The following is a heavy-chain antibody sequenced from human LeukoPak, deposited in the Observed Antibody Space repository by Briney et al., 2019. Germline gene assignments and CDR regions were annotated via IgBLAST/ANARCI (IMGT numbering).Heavy chain of an antibody. D-gene: IGHD1-26*01. Sequence: ASVKVSCKASGGTFSSYAISWVRQAPGQGLEWMGGIIPIFGTANYAQKFQGRVTITADESTSTAYMELSSLRSEDTAVYYCASGRARGSWEPLDYWGQGTLVTVSS. CDR3: ASGRARGSWEPLDY. CDR1: GGTFSSYA. J-gene: IGHJ4*02. V-gene: IGHV1-69*13. CDR2: IIPIFGTA.